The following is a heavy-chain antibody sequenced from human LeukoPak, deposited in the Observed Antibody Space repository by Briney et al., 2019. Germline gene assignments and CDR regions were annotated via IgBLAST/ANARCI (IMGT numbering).Heavy chain of an antibody. CDR1: GFTFSSYG. D-gene: IGHD3-16*01. Sequence: GGSLRLSCAASGFTFSSYGMHWVRQAPGKGPEWVAVISYDGSNQYYADSVKGRFTISRDNSKNTLYLQMNSLRVEDTAVYYCAKNGGPHGMDVWGQGTTVTVSS. CDR3: AKNGGPHGMDV. CDR2: ISYDGSNQ. J-gene: IGHJ6*02. V-gene: IGHV3-30*18.